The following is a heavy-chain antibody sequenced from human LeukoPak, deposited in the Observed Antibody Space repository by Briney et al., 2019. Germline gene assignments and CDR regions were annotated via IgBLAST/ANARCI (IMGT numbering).Heavy chain of an antibody. CDR2: ISGSGGST. CDR1: GFTFSSYA. D-gene: IGHD1-26*01. V-gene: IGHV3-23*01. Sequence: GGALRLSCAASGFTFSSYAMSWVRQAPGKGLEWVSGISGSGGSTYYADSVKGRFTISRDNAKNSLYLQMNSLRVEDTAVYYCTRDEEGASREFDYWGQGALVTVSS. J-gene: IGHJ4*02. CDR3: TRDEEGASREFDY.